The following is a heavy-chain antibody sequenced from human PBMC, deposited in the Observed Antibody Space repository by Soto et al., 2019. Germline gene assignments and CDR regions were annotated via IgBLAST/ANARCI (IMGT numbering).Heavy chain of an antibody. Sequence: EVQLLESGGGLVQPGGSLRLSCAASGFTFSSYAMSWVRQAPGKGLEWVSAISGSGGSTYYADSVKGRFTISRDNSKNTLYLQMNRLRAEDTAVYYCAKDPNDSSGYYLSYFDYWGQGTLVTVSS. D-gene: IGHD3-22*01. CDR2: ISGSGGST. J-gene: IGHJ4*02. CDR1: GFTFSSYA. V-gene: IGHV3-23*01. CDR3: AKDPNDSSGYYLSYFDY.